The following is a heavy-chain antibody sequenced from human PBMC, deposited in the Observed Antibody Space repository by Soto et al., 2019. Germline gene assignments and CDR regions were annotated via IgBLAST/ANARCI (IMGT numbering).Heavy chain of an antibody. CDR1: GGSISSYY. D-gene: IGHD1-1*01. CDR3: ARESWNYNYYYSMDV. V-gene: IGHV4-59*01. CDR2: IYYSGST. Sequence: PSETLSLTCTVSGGSISSYYWSWIRQPPGKGLEWIGYIYYSGSTNYNPSLKSRVTISVDTSKNQFSLKLSSVTAADTAVYYCARESWNYNYYYSMDVWGQGTTVTVSS. J-gene: IGHJ6*02.